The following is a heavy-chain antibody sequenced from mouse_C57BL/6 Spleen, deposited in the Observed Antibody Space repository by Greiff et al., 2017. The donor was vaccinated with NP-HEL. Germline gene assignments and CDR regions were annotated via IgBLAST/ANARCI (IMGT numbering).Heavy chain of an antibody. CDR1: GYTFTDYE. V-gene: IGHV1-15*01. Sequence: VQLQQSGAELVRPGASVTLSCKASGYTFTDYEMHWVKQTPVHGLEWIGAIDPETGGTAYNQKFKGKAILTADKSSSTAYMELRSLTSEDAAGYYCTRTGKGAMDYWGQGTSVTVSS. D-gene: IGHD4-1*01. J-gene: IGHJ4*01. CDR3: TRTGKGAMDY. CDR2: IDPETGGT.